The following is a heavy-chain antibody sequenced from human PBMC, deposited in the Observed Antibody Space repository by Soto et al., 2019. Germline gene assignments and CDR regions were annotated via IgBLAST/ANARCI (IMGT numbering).Heavy chain of an antibody. Sequence: GSLRLACTASGFTFSSYSMNWVRQAPGKGLEWVSSISSSSSYIYCADSVKGRFTISRDNAKNSLYLQMNSLRAEDTAVYYCARTPTTVTTNYLDYWGQGTLVTVSS. CDR1: GFTFSSYS. CDR2: ISSSSSYI. J-gene: IGHJ4*02. CDR3: ARTPTTVTTNYLDY. V-gene: IGHV3-21*01. D-gene: IGHD4-17*01.